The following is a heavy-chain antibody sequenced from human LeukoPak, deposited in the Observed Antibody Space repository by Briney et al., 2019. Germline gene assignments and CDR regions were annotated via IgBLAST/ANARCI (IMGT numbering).Heavy chain of an antibody. CDR2: ISAYNGNT. J-gene: IGHJ5*02. CDR3: ARVEPGIAVAGTRPWFDP. V-gene: IGHV1-18*04. Sequence: ASVKVSCKASGYTFTGYYMHWVRQAPGQGLEWMGWISAYNGNTNYAQKLQGRVTMTTDTSTSTAYMELRSLRSDDTAVYYCARVEPGIAVAGTRPWFDPWGQGTLVTVSS. CDR1: GYTFTGYY. D-gene: IGHD6-19*01.